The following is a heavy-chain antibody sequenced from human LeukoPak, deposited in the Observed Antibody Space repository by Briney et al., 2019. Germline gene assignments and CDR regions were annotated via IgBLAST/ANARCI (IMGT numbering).Heavy chain of an antibody. J-gene: IGHJ4*02. CDR2: IHASGVT. D-gene: IGHD3-10*01. CDR3: ARDRITMVRGVPIALGY. Sequence: PSQTLSLTCSVSGASITSESYYWTWIRQPAGKGLEWIGRIHASGVTSYNPSLKTRLTMTLDTSKNQISLRLNSVTAADTAVYYCARDRITMVRGVPIALGYWGQGTLVTVSS. CDR1: GASITSESYY. V-gene: IGHV4-61*02.